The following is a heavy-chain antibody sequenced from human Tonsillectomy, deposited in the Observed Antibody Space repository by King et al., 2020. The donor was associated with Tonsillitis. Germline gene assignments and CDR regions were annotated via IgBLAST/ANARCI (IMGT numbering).Heavy chain of an antibody. CDR3: AKYQLVSSWFDP. D-gene: IGHD2-2*01. CDR2: ISGSGSSA. J-gene: IGHJ5*02. V-gene: IGHV3-23*04. Sequence: VQLVESGGGLVQPGGSLRLSCAASGFTFSSYAMAWVRQAPGKGLEWVSAISGSGSSAFYAESVKGRFTISRDNSKATLFLQMNSLRAEDTAVYYCAKYQLVSSWFDPWGQGTLVTVSS. CDR1: GFTFSSYA.